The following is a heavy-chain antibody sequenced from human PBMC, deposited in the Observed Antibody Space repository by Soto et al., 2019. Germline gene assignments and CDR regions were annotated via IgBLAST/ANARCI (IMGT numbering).Heavy chain of an antibody. CDR3: ARALFPDVDIYAMDV. CDR1: GFTFRDHA. J-gene: IGHJ6*02. Sequence: GGSLRLSCAASGFTFRDHAMHWVRQARGKGREWLAIIWNDGSNKFYAGSVQGRFTISRANSKNTVYLQMNPLSAEDTAVYYCARALFPDVDIYAMDVWGQGT. D-gene: IGHD5-12*01. V-gene: IGHV3-33*01. CDR2: IWNDGSNK.